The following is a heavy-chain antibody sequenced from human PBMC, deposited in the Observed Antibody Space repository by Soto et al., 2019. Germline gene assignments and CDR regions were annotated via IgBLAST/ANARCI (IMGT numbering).Heavy chain of an antibody. J-gene: IGHJ6*02. CDR3: ASSYCISTSCPPYYGMDV. V-gene: IGHV1-69*13. CDR2: IIPIFGTA. CDR1: GGTFSSYA. Sequence: SVKVSCKASGGTFSSYAISWVRQAPGQGLEWMGGIIPIFGTANYAQKFQGRVTITADESTSTAYMELSSLRSEDTAVYYCASSYCISTSCPPYYGMDVWGQGTTVTVSS. D-gene: IGHD2-2*01.